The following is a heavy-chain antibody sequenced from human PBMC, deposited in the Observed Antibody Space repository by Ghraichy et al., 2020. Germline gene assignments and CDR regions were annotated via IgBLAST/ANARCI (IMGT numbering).Heavy chain of an antibody. D-gene: IGHD6-13*01. J-gene: IGHJ4*02. Sequence: GGSLRLSCAASGFTVSSNYMSWVRQAPGKGLEWVSVLYSGGNTYYADSVKGRFTISRDNSKNTLYLQMNSLRAEDTAVYYCARWGSSSWSLEYWGQGTLVTVSS. CDR2: LYSGGNT. V-gene: IGHV3-53*01. CDR1: GFTVSSNY. CDR3: ARWGSSSWSLEY.